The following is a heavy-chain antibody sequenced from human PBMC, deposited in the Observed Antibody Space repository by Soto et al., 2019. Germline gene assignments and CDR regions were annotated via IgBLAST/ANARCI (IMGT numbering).Heavy chain of an antibody. CDR3: ARDRVKWKLNFDRNYYGMDV. V-gene: IGHV4-59*01. J-gene: IGHJ6*02. D-gene: IGHD1-20*01. CDR2: IYYSGGT. Sequence: ETLSLTCTVSGDSISDSYWAWIRQPPGKGLEWIGHIYYSGGTNYSPSLKSRVTISLDTSKSQFSLRLSSVTTADTAVYFCARDRVKWKLNFDRNYYGMDVWGQGTTVTVSS. CDR1: GDSISDSY.